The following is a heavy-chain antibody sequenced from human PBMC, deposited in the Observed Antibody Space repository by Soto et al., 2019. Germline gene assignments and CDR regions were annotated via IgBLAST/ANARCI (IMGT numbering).Heavy chain of an antibody. Sequence: PSETLSVTSTVAGSSVRSYYLSWIRQQPGKGLEWIGYISNSGSTNYNPSLRSRVTISVDTSKNQFSLKMTSVTAAGTAVYYCARETPYCTSTSCSASYYYGMDVWGQGTTVTVSS. CDR1: GSSVRSYY. CDR3: ARETPYCTSTSCSASYYYGMDV. V-gene: IGHV4-59*02. CDR2: ISNSGST. J-gene: IGHJ6*02. D-gene: IGHD2-2*01.